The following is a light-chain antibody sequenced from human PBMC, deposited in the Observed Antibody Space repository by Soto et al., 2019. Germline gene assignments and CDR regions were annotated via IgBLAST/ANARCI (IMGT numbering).Light chain of an antibody. J-gene: IGKJ4*01. CDR1: QSVSSN. CDR2: GAS. CDR3: QQYTSSPT. V-gene: IGKV3-20*01. Sequence: IVMTRSPATLSVSPGERATLSCRASQSVSSNLAWYPQKPGQAPRLLIYGASSRVTGIPDRFSGSGSGTDFTLTISRLEPEDFAVYYCQQYTSSPTFGGGTKVDIK.